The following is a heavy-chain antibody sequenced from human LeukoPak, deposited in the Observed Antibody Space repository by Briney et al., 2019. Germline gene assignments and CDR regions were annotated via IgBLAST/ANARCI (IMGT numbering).Heavy chain of an antibody. V-gene: IGHV3-23*01. Sequence: PGGSLRLSCAASGFTFSSYGMSWVRQAPGKGLEWVSAISGSGGSTYYADSVKGRFTISRDNSKNTLYLQMNSLRAEDTALYYCARLRVVWDLDDAFDIWGQGTMVIVSS. CDR3: ARLRVVWDLDDAFDI. D-gene: IGHD1-26*01. CDR1: GFTFSSYG. CDR2: ISGSGGST. J-gene: IGHJ3*02.